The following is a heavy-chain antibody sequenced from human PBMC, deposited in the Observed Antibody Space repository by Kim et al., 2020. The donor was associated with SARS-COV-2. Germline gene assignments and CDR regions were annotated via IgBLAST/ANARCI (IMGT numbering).Heavy chain of an antibody. Sequence: GESLKISCKGSGYSFTSYWIGWVRQMPGKGLEWMGIIYPGDSDTRYSPSFQGQVTISADKSISTAYLQWSSLKASDTAMYYCARIEYSGSHSDDAFDIWGQGTMVTVSS. D-gene: IGHD1-26*01. CDR1: GYSFTSYW. V-gene: IGHV5-51*01. CDR2: IYPGDSDT. J-gene: IGHJ3*02. CDR3: ARIEYSGSHSDDAFDI.